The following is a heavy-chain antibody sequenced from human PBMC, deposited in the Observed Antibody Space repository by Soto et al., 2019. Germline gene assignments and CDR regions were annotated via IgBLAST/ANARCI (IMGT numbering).Heavy chain of an antibody. J-gene: IGHJ6*02. CDR2: VYYGGST. Sequence: QLHLQESGPGLVKPSETLSLTCTVSGGSISSSSYYWGWLRQPPGKGLEWIGNVYYGGSTYYNPSLKSRVTISGETSKSQFSLKLSSVTAADAAVYYCAGGDYYHSSGYYFYYYTMDGWGQGTTVTVSS. CDR1: GGSISSSSYY. D-gene: IGHD3-22*01. CDR3: AGGDYYHSSGYYFYYYTMDG. V-gene: IGHV4-39*01.